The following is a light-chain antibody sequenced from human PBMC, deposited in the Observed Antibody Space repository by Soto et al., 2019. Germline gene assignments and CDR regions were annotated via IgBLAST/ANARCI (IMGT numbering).Light chain of an antibody. V-gene: IGKV3-15*01. CDR3: QQYSKWPIT. CDR1: QSVNSN. J-gene: IGKJ5*01. Sequence: MMMYQSPAILPVSPGESATLSCRASQSVNSNYLAWAQQLLGQPPRPLIYVISTRATGIPARFSGSGSGTEFSLTISSLQSEDFAVYYCQQYSKWPITFGQRTLLEI. CDR2: VIS.